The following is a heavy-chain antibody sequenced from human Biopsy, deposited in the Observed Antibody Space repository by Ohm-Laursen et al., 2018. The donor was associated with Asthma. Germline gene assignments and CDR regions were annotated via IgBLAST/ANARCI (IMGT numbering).Heavy chain of an antibody. CDR2: ISYDGSNR. V-gene: IGHV3-30*18. CDR1: GFTFSTYG. CDR3: AKDVVWFRELGGMDV. D-gene: IGHD3-10*01. J-gene: IGHJ6*02. Sequence: SLRLSCSASGFTFSTYGMHWVRQAPGKGLEWVAVISYDGSNRYSADSVRGRFTISRDNSKNTLYLQMSSLRAGDTAVYYCAKDVVWFRELGGMDVWGQRTTVTVSS.